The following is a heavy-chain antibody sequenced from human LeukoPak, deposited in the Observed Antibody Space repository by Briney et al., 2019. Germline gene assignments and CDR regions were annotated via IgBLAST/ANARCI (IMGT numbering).Heavy chain of an antibody. CDR3: ARAGSPAMVTVSGWFDP. D-gene: IGHD5-18*01. Sequence: PGGSLRLSCAASGFSFSNYGMHWVRQAPGKGLEWVSSISSSSSYIYYADSVKGRFTISRDNAKNSLYLQMNSLRAEDTAVYYCARAGSPAMVTVSGWFDPWGQGTLVTVSS. J-gene: IGHJ5*02. V-gene: IGHV3-21*01. CDR1: GFSFSNYG. CDR2: ISSSSSYI.